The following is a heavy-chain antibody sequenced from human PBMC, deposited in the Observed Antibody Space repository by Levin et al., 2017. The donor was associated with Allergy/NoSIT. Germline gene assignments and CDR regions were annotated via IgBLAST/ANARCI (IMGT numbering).Heavy chain of an antibody. V-gene: IGHV3-74*01. CDR3: ARGGADRPGISFY. CDR2: INSDGSTT. D-gene: IGHD6-6*01. Sequence: GESLKISCAASGFTFSSYWMQWVRQVPGKGLVWVSRINSDGSTTNYADSVKGRFTISRDNAKNTLYLQMNSLRAEDTALYYCARGGADRPGISFYWGQGTLVTVSS. CDR1: GFTFSSYW. J-gene: IGHJ4*02.